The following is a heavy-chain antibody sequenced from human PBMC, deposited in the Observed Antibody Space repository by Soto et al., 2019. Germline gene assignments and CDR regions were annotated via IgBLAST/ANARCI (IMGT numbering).Heavy chain of an antibody. D-gene: IGHD3-3*01. CDR1: GFTVSSNY. J-gene: IGHJ4*02. CDR3: AKDISLRFLEWSFDY. Sequence: PGGSLRLSCAASGFTVSSNYMSWVRQAPGKGLEWVSVIYSGGSTYYADSVKGRFTISRDNSKNTLYLQMNSLRAEDTAEYYCAKDISLRFLEWSFDYWGQGTLVTVSS. V-gene: IGHV3-66*01. CDR2: IYSGGST.